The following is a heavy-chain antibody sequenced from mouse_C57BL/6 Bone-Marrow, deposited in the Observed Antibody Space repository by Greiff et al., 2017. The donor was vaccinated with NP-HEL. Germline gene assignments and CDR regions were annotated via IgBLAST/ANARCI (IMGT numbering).Heavy chain of an antibody. CDR1: GYAFSSSW. Sequence: QVQLQQSGPELVKPGASVKISCKASGYAFSSSWMNWVKQRPGKGLEWIGRIYPGDGDTNYNGKFKGKATLTADKSSSTAYMQLSSLTSEDSAVYFCARVGYYGSSLFAYWGQGTLVTVSA. J-gene: IGHJ3*01. CDR3: ARVGYYGSSLFAY. D-gene: IGHD1-1*01. CDR2: IYPGDGDT. V-gene: IGHV1-82*01.